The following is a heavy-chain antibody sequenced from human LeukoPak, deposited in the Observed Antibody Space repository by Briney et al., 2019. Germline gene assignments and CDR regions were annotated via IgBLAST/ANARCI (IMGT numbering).Heavy chain of an antibody. V-gene: IGHV3-21*01. J-gene: IGHJ4*02. CDR3: AREVSGYGGYFDY. CDR1: GFTFSSYS. Sequence: GGSLRLSCAASGFTFSSYSMNWVRQAPGKGLEWVSSISSSSYIYYADSVKGRFTISRDNAKNSLYLQMNSLRAEDTAVYYCAREVSGYGGYFDYWGQGTLVTASS. D-gene: IGHD3-10*01. CDR2: ISSSSYI.